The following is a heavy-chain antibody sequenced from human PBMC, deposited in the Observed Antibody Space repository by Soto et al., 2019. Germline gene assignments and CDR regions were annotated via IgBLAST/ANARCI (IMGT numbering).Heavy chain of an antibody. CDR1: GFTFSSYA. CDR3: AKDAYDILTGYYEPHVFDY. Sequence: PGGSLRLSFAASGFTFSSYAMTWVLQAPGNGLEWVSAISGSGGSTYYADSVKGRFTISRDNSKNTLYLQMNSLRAEDTAVYYCAKDAYDILTGYYEPHVFDYWGQGTLVTVS. J-gene: IGHJ4*02. CDR2: ISGSGGST. V-gene: IGHV3-23*01. D-gene: IGHD3-9*01.